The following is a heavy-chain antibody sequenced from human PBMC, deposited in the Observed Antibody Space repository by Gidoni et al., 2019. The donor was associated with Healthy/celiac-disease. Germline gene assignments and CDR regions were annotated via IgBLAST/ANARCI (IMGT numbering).Heavy chain of an antibody. CDR3: AKGGAGTIDC. CDR1: GFTFSSFA. CDR2: ISGSCGST. Sequence: EVQLLESGGGLVQPGGSLRIYCAASGFTFSSFAMSWVRQAPGTGLEWFSAISGSCGSTYYAASVKGRFTISRDNSKNTLYLQMNSLRAEDTAVYYCAKGGAGTIDCWGQGTLVTVSS. V-gene: IGHV3-23*01. J-gene: IGHJ4*02. D-gene: IGHD1-7*01.